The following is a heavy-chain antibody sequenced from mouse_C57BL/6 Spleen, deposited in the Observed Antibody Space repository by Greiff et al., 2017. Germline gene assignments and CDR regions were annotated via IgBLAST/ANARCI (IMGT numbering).Heavy chain of an antibody. CDR3: ARYKSYAMDY. J-gene: IGHJ4*01. CDR1: GFTFTDYY. Sequence: EVQLVESGGGLVQPGGSLSLSCAASGFTFTDYYMSWVRQPPGKALEWLGFIRNKANGYTTEYSASVKGRFTISRDNSQSILYLQMNALRDEDSATYYCARYKSYAMDYWGQGTSVTVAS. CDR2: IRNKANGYTT. V-gene: IGHV7-3*01.